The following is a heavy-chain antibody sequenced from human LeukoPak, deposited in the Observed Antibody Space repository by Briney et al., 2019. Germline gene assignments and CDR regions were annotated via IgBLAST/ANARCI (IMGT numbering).Heavy chain of an antibody. V-gene: IGHV4-59*01. CDR3: AKGIAAAGTFDP. CDR2: IYYSGST. CDR1: GGSIRGYY. D-gene: IGHD6-13*01. Sequence: SETLSLTCTVSGGSIRGYYWNWIRQSPGKGLEWIGYIYYSGSTNYNPSLTSRVTISVDMSKNQFSLKLTSVTAADTAVYYCAKGIAAAGTFDPWGQGTLVTVSS. J-gene: IGHJ5*02.